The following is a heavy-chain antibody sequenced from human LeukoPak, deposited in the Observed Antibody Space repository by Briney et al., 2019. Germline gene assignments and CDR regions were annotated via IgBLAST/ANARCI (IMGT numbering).Heavy chain of an antibody. V-gene: IGHV1-24*01. J-gene: IGHJ3*02. CDR1: GYTLTELS. D-gene: IGHD2-15*01. CDR3: ATFGPDIVVVVARAFDI. Sequence: ASVKVSCKVSGYTLTELSMHWVRQAPGKGLEWMGGFDPEDGETIYAQKFQGRVTITEDTSTDTAYMELSSLRSEDTAVYYCATFGPDIVVVVARAFDIWGQGTMVTVSS. CDR2: FDPEDGET.